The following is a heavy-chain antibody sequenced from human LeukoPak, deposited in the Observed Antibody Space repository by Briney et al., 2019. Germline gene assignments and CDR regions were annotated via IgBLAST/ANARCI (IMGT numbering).Heavy chain of an antibody. CDR3: ARGPTLGLDH. J-gene: IGHJ4*02. V-gene: IGHV1-2*02. Sequence: ASVTVSFTASGYTFTDYFLHWVRQAPGQGLEWMGWFNPSSGGTVYGQKFQDRVTMTRDTSISTAYMELSRLRSDDTAVYYCARGPTLGLDHWGQGTLATVSS. D-gene: IGHD3-16*01. CDR1: GYTFTDYF. CDR2: FNPSSGGT.